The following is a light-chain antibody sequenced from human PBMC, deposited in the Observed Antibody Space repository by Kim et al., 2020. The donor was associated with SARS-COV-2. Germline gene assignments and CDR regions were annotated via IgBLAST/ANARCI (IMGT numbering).Light chain of an antibody. Sequence: EIVLTQSPDTLSVSPGERVTLSCRTSQSVSNNLAWYQQKPGQVPRLLIYGASTRATGIPARFSGSGSGTEFTVTISSLQSEDFTVYYCQQYKIWPLTFGGGTKVEI. J-gene: IGKJ4*01. V-gene: IGKV3-15*01. CDR2: GAS. CDR1: QSVSNN. CDR3: QQYKIWPLT.